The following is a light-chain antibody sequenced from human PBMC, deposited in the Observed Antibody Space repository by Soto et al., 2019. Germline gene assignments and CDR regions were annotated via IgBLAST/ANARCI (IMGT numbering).Light chain of an antibody. CDR2: EVT. CDR3: SSYTTHNTPYG. V-gene: IGLV2-14*01. CDR1: SSDVGAYHF. J-gene: IGLJ1*01. Sequence: QSVLTQPASVSGSPGQSITISCTGSSSDVGAYHFVSWYQHHPGKAPKLILYEVTARPSGASSRFSGSKSGNTASLTISGLQADDEATYYGSSYTTHNTPYGFXTGTKV.